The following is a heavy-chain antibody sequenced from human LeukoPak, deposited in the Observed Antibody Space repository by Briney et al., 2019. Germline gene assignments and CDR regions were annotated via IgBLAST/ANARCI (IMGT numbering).Heavy chain of an antibody. CDR3: AKEPGP. Sequence: GGSLRLSCAASGFSFSSYAMSWVRQAPGKGLEWVSTIRDSGIITYYADSVKGRFTVSRDNSKNTLYLQMDSLRAEDTAVYYCAKEPGPWGQGTLVTVSS. CDR1: GFSFSSYA. D-gene: IGHD1-14*01. CDR2: IRDSGIIT. J-gene: IGHJ5*02. V-gene: IGHV3-23*01.